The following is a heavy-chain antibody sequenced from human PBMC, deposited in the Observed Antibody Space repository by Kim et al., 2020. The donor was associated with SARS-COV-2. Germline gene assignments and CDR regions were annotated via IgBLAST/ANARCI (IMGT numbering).Heavy chain of an antibody. CDR3: VRETNY. CDR2: GSSI. V-gene: IGHV3-11*01. J-gene: IGHJ4*02. Sequence: GSSIRSADSVTGRFTGSRDNAKKSLSLQMNSLTPEDTAVYYCVRETNYWGKGTLVTVSS.